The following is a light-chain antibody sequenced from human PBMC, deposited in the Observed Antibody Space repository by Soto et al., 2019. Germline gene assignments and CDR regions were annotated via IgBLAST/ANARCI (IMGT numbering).Light chain of an antibody. Sequence: IVMTQSPGTLSVSPWERATLSCRASQSVSGNSLAWYQQKPGQAPRVLIYDTSRRAAGIPDRFSGSGSGTDFTLTISRLEPEDFALYYCQQRNTWPPITFGQGTRLEIK. CDR3: QQRNTWPPIT. J-gene: IGKJ5*01. V-gene: IGKV3D-20*02. CDR2: DTS. CDR1: QSVSGNS.